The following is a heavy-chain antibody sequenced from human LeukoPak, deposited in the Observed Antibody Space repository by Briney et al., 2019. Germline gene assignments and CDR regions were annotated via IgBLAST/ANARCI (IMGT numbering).Heavy chain of an antibody. J-gene: IGHJ4*02. V-gene: IGHV4-59*01. CDR3: ARVSYDFWSGYPNLYFDY. CDR2: IYYSGST. D-gene: IGHD3-3*01. CDR1: GGSISSYY. Sequence: SETLSLTCTVSGGSISSYYWSWIRQPPGKGLEWIGYIYYSGSTNYNPSLKSRVTISVDTSKNQFSLKLSSVTAADTAVYYCARVSYDFWSGYPNLYFDYWGQGTLVTVSS.